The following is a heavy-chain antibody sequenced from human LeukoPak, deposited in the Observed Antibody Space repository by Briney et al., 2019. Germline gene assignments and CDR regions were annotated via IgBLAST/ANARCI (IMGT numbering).Heavy chain of an antibody. CDR3: AKPDGLESGTSNHAFHL. D-gene: IGHD1-26*01. J-gene: IGHJ3*01. CDR1: KFIFSKYA. V-gene: IGHV3-23*01. Sequence: PGGSLRLSCAASKFIFSKYAMSWVRQAPGKGLEWVSGISGSGVYTYYANSVKGRFTVSRDNSESTLYLQINSLRAEDTAVYYCAKPDGLESGTSNHAFHLWGQGTMVTVSS. CDR2: ISGSGVYT.